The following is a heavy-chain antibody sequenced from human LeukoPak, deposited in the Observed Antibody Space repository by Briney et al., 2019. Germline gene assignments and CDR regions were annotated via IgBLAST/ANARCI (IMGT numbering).Heavy chain of an antibody. D-gene: IGHD6-19*01. Sequence: GGSLRLSCAASGFTFSSYWMHWVRQAPGKGLVWVSRINSDGSSTSYADSVKGRFTISRDNAKNTLYLQMNSLRAEDTAVYYCAREVYSSGWLIGQNWFDPWGQGTLVTVSS. CDR2: INSDGSST. CDR3: AREVYSSGWLIGQNWFDP. CDR1: GFTFSSYW. J-gene: IGHJ5*02. V-gene: IGHV3-74*01.